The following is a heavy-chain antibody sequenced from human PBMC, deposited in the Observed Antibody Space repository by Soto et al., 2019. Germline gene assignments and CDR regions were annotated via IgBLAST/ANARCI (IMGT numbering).Heavy chain of an antibody. CDR3: ATDPAP. V-gene: IGHV4-31*03. J-gene: IGHJ5*02. CDR1: GGSISRGGYY. CDR2: TYHSVST. Sequence: QVQLQESGPGLVKPSETLSLTCTVSGGSISRGGYYWSWIRQNPGKGLEWIGYTYHSVSTYYNPYLKRRVTVSVDTSKNQFSLKLTSVTAADTAVYYCATDPAPWGQGTLVTVTS.